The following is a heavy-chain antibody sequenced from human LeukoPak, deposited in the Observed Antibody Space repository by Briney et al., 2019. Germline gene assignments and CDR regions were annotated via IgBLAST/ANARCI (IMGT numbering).Heavy chain of an antibody. CDR2: MNTNSGKT. V-gene: IGHV1-8*01. CDR1: GYTFTSYD. CDR3: ATGRPFELLLYFDY. D-gene: IGHD3-3*01. Sequence: ASVKVSCKASGYTFTSYDINWVRQATGQGLEWMGWMNTNSGKTGYAQKFQGRVTMTEDTSTDTAYMELSSLRSEDTAVYYCATGRPFELLLYFDYWGQGTLVTVSS. J-gene: IGHJ4*02.